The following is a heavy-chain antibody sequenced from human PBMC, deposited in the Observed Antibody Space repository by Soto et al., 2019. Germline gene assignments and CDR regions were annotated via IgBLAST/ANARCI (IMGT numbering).Heavy chain of an antibody. Sequence: SETLSLTCTVFGDSITSNSYFWAWIRQPPGKGLVWFGNIYFIGNTFYNPSLQSRVTISVDTSKNQFSLKLTSATAADTAVYYCARRVTRPERFDYWGQGALVTVSS. J-gene: IGHJ4*02. CDR2: IYFIGNT. CDR1: GDSITSNSYF. D-gene: IGHD4-4*01. CDR3: ARRVTRPERFDY. V-gene: IGHV4-39*01.